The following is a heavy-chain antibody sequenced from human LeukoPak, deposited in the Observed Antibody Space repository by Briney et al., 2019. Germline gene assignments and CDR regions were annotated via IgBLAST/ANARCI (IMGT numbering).Heavy chain of an antibody. D-gene: IGHD2-21*01. CDR3: ARADRLDGGPYLIGP. V-gene: IGHV1-2*02. J-gene: IGHJ5*02. Sequence: ASVKVSCKTSGYSFTNNNMYCVRQAPGQGLEWMGWINPINGGTSSAQKFQGRATMTRDTSITTVYMEVSWLTSDDTAIYYCARADRLDGGPYLIGPWGQGTLVTVSS. CDR1: GYSFTNNN. CDR2: INPINGGT.